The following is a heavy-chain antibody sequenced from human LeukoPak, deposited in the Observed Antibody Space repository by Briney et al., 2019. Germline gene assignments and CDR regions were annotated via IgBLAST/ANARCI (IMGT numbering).Heavy chain of an antibody. J-gene: IGHJ6*02. Sequence: PSETLSLTCAVYGGSFSGYYWSWIRQPPGKGLEWIGEINPSGSTNYNPSLKSRVTISVDTSKNQFSLKLSSVTAADTAVYYCARGRGSGGNRYYYYGMDVWGQGTTVTVSS. D-gene: IGHD2-15*01. CDR2: INPSGST. CDR3: ARGRGSGGNRYYYYGMDV. CDR1: GGSFSGYY. V-gene: IGHV4-34*01.